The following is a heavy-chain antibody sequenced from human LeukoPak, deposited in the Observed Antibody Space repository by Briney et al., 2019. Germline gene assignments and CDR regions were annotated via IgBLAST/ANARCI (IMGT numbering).Heavy chain of an antibody. J-gene: IGHJ1*01. CDR3: ATTGGVVVTARTQYFQH. V-gene: IGHV3-23*01. CDR2: ISGSGGST. CDR1: GFTFSSYA. Sequence: GGSLRLSCAASGFTFSSYAMSWVRQAPGKGLEWVSAISGSGGSTYYADSVKGRFTISRDNSKNTLYLQMNSLRAEDTAVYYCATTGGVVVTARTQYFQHWGQGTLVTVSS. D-gene: IGHD2-21*02.